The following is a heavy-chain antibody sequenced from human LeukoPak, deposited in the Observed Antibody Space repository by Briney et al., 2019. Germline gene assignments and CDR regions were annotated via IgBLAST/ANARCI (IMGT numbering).Heavy chain of an antibody. V-gene: IGHV4-61*02. D-gene: IGHD6-13*01. J-gene: IGHJ4*02. CDR2: FYTSENT. CDR1: GGSITSGTYY. CDR3: ARDSAGITAAGLF. Sequence: PSETLSLTCTVSGGSITSGTYYWSWIRQPAGKGLEWIGRFYTSENTNYNPSLKSRVTLSLDASRNQFSLKLSSVTAADTAIYYCARDSAGITAAGLFWGQGTLVTVSS.